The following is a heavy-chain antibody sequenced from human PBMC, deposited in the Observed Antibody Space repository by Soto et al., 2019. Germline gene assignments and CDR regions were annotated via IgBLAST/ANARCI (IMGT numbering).Heavy chain of an antibody. CDR1: GYTFTSYG. D-gene: IGHD5-18*01. CDR2: ISAYNGNT. CDR3: ARDLGAVGYSHGLGYGIDV. J-gene: IGHJ6*02. V-gene: IGHV1-18*01. Sequence: ASVKVSCKASGYTFTSYGISWVRQAPGQGLEWMGWISAYNGNTNYAQKLQGRVTMTTDTSTSTAYMELRSLRSDDTAVYYCARDLGAVGYSHGLGYGIDVWGQGNTVTVSS.